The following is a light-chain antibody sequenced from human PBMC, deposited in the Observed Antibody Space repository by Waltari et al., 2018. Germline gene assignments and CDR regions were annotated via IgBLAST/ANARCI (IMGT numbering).Light chain of an antibody. CDR3: YSSAMSAFVV. CDR1: SSDIGSYNF. J-gene: IGLJ3*02. V-gene: IGLV2-23*02. CDR2: AVT. Sequence: QSALTQPASVSGSPGQSITISCTGTSSDIGSYNFVSWYQHHPGKAPKLILYAVTKRPSGVSERISGSKSGNTASLTISGLQAEDDADYYCYSSAMSAFVVFGGGTKLTVL.